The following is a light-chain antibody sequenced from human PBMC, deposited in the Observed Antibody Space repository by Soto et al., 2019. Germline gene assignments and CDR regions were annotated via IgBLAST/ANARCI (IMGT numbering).Light chain of an antibody. CDR2: GAS. Sequence: IVLTQSPGTLSLSPGERATLSCRASQSVSSSYLAWYQQKPGQAPKLLIHGASSRATGIPDRFSGSGSGTDFTLTISRLEPEDFAVYYCQQYGSSPVTFGGGTKVEIK. J-gene: IGKJ4*01. CDR3: QQYGSSPVT. V-gene: IGKV3-20*01. CDR1: QSVSSSY.